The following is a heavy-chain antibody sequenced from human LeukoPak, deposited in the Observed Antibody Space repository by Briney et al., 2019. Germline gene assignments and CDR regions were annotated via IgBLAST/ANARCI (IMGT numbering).Heavy chain of an antibody. CDR1: GYTFTGYY. Sequence: ASVKVSCKASGYTFTGYYMHWVRQAPGQGLEWMGRINPNSGGTNYAQKFQGRVTTTRDTSISTAYMELSRLRSDDAAVYYCARGAYAYYYDSSEDYWGQGTLATFSS. V-gene: IGHV1-2*06. CDR3: ARGAYAYYYDSSEDY. J-gene: IGHJ4*02. CDR2: INPNSGGT. D-gene: IGHD3-22*01.